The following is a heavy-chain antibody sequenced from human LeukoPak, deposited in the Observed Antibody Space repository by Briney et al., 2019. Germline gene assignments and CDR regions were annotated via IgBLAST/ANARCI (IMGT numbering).Heavy chain of an antibody. J-gene: IGHJ6*03. Sequence: GGSLRLSCAASGFTFSDYEMNWVRQAPGKGLEWILHISTSGSIIHYADSVKGRFTISRDNAKNSLYLQMNSLRAEDTALYFCARDATTEPGTVYLDVWGKGTTVTISS. V-gene: IGHV3-48*03. CDR1: GFTFSDYE. D-gene: IGHD6-13*01. CDR2: ISTSGSII. CDR3: ARDATTEPGTVYLDV.